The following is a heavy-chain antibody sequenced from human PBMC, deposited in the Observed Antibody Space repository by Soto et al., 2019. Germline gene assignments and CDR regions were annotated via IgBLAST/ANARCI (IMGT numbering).Heavy chain of an antibody. CDR3: ARYYYDSSGPGSGAFDI. CDR2: INPNSGGT. V-gene: IGHV1-2*04. J-gene: IGHJ3*02. D-gene: IGHD3-22*01. CDR1: GYSLTGYY. Sequence: VLVKVSWKAAGYSLTGYYVHRVRQAPGQGLEWMGWINPNSGGTNYAQKFQGWVTMTRDTSISTAYMELSRLRSDDTAVYYCARYYYDSSGPGSGAFDIWGQGTMVTVSS.